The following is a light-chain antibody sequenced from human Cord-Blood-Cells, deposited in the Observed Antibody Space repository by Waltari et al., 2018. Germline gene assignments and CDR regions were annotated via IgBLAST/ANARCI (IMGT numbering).Light chain of an antibody. J-gene: IGKJ3*01. CDR3: QQSYSTLLFT. V-gene: IGKV1-39*01. Sequence: DIQMTQSPSSLSASVGDRVTIPCRASQSISSYLNWYQQKPGKAPKLLIYAASSLQSGVPSRFSDSGSGTDFTLTISSLQPEDFATYYCQQSYSTLLFTFGPGTKVDIK. CDR2: AAS. CDR1: QSISSY.